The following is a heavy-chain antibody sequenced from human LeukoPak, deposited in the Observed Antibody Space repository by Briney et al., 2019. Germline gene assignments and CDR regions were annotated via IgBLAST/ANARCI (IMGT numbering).Heavy chain of an antibody. CDR2: ISGSGGSP. V-gene: IGHV3-23*01. J-gene: IGHJ4*02. D-gene: IGHD6-13*01. CDR3: AKDRPYSTVYYFDY. Sequence: GGSLRLSCAASGFTFSSYAMSWVRQAPGKGLEWVSGISGSGGSPYYADSVKGRFTISRDNSKNTLYLQTNSLRAEDTAVYYCAKDRPYSTVYYFDYWGQGTLVTVSS. CDR1: GFTFSSYA.